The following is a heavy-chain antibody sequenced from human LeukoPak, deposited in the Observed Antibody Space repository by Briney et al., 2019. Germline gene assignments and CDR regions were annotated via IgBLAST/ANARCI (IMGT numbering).Heavy chain of an antibody. D-gene: IGHD1-26*01. J-gene: IGHJ4*02. CDR3: ARDSPYSGNYSPIDY. Sequence: GGSLRLSCAASGFTFDDYAMHWARQTPGKGLEWVSYISRNSGNIGYADSVKGRFTISRDNAKNSLYLQMNSLRAEDTALYYCARDSPYSGNYSPIDYWGQGTLVTVSS. V-gene: IGHV3-9*01. CDR1: GFTFDDYA. CDR2: ISRNSGNI.